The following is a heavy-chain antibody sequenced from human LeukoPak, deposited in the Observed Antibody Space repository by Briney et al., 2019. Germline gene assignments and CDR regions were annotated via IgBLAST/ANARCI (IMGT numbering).Heavy chain of an antibody. CDR3: ARIRRYDYDGFRPGWVYWYFDV. J-gene: IGHJ2*01. CDR2: IYYNGST. V-gene: IGHV4-59*01. CDR1: GGSISGYY. D-gene: IGHD4-23*01. Sequence: PSETLSLTCSVSGGSISGYYWSWIRQPAGKGLEWIGFIYYNGSTNYNPSLKSRITISVDTSKNQFSLKLNSVTAADTAIFYCARIRRYDYDGFRPGWVYWYFDVWGRGTLVTVTS.